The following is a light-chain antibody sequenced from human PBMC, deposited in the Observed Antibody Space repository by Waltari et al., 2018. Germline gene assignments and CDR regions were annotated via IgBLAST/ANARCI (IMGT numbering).Light chain of an antibody. Sequence: QSALTQPASVSGSPGQSITISCTGTNSDVGGYNYVSWYQQHPDKAPKLMIYDVSNRPSGVSNRVSGSKSGNTASLTISGLQAEDEADYYCSSYTSSRTHVVFGGGTKLTVL. V-gene: IGLV2-14*01. CDR1: NSDVGGYNY. CDR3: SSYTSSRTHVV. CDR2: DVS. J-gene: IGLJ2*01.